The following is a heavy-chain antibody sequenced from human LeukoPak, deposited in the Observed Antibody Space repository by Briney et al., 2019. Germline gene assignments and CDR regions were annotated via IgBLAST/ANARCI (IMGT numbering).Heavy chain of an antibody. CDR1: GGSISSSSYY. Sequence: PSETLSLTCTVSGGSISSSSYYWGWIRQPPGKGLEWIGSIYYSGSTYYNPSLKSRVTISADTSKNQFSLKLSSVTAADTAVYYCARGGTRITIFGVVRPLHNWFDPWGQGTLVTVSS. CDR3: ARGGTRITIFGVVRPLHNWFDP. J-gene: IGHJ5*02. D-gene: IGHD3-3*01. CDR2: IYYSGST. V-gene: IGHV4-39*07.